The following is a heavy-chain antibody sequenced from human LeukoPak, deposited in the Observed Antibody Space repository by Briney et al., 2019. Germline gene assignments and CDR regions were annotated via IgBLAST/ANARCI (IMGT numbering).Heavy chain of an antibody. J-gene: IGHJ4*02. CDR1: GYTFTGHY. V-gene: IGHV1-2*02. Sequence: GASVKVSCKASGYTFTGHYMHWVRQAPGQGLEWMGWINPNSGGTNYAQKFQGRVTMTRDTSISTAYMELSRLRSDDTAVYYCARGTAYYYDSSGYLDYWGQGTLVTVSS. D-gene: IGHD3-22*01. CDR3: ARGTAYYYDSSGYLDY. CDR2: INPNSGGT.